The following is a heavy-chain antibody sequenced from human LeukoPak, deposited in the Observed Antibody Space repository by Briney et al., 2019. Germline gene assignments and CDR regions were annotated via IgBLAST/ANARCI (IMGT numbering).Heavy chain of an antibody. Sequence: GGSLRLSCAASGFTFRDHHMDWVRQARGKGPEWVGRIQNKGQSYTTEYAASVRGRFILSRDDSKSSLYLQMNSLKSEDTAVYYCASLIPDYWGQGTLVTVSS. D-gene: IGHD2-21*01. V-gene: IGHV3-72*01. CDR2: IQNKGQSYTT. J-gene: IGHJ4*02. CDR1: GFTFRDHH. CDR3: ASLIPDY.